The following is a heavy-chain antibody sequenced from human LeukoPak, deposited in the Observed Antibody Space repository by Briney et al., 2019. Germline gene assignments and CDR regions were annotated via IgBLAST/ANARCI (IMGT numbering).Heavy chain of an antibody. D-gene: IGHD3-10*01. CDR2: IKQDESER. V-gene: IGHV3-7*01. Sequence: GGSLRLSCTVSGFTVSSNSMSWVRQAPGKGPEWVANIKQDESERYTVDSVKGRFTISRDNAKNSVYLQMNSLRAEDTALYYCARLSAYYYGSYFYYYMDVWGKGTTVTVSS. J-gene: IGHJ6*03. CDR3: ARLSAYYYGSYFYYYMDV. CDR1: GFTVSSNS.